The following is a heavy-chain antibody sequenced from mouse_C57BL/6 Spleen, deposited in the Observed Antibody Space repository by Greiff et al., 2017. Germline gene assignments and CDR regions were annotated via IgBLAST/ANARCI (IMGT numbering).Heavy chain of an antibody. CDR3: ARRDYYDYGDY. D-gene: IGHD2-4*01. Sequence: EVQLQQSGPELVKPGASVKISCKASGYTFTDYYMNWVKQSHGKSLEWIGDINPNNGGTSYNQKFKGKATLTVDKSSSTAYMELRSLTSEDSAVYYCARRDYYDYGDYWGQGTTLTVSS. CDR2: INPNNGGT. CDR1: GYTFTDYY. J-gene: IGHJ2*01. V-gene: IGHV1-26*01.